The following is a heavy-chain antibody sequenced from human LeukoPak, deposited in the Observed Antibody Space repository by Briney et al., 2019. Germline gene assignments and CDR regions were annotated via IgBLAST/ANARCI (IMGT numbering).Heavy chain of an antibody. CDR3: ARAGIYCSGSSCYDDY. CDR1: GYIFPSYG. CDR2: ISAYNGYT. J-gene: IGHJ4*02. Sequence: ASVKVSWKASGYIFPSYGISWVRQAPGQGLEWMGWISAYNGYTNYAQKLHGRVTMTTDTSTSTAYMHLRSLRSDDTAVYYCARAGIYCSGSSCYDDYWGQGTLVTVSS. D-gene: IGHD2-2*01. V-gene: IGHV1-18*01.